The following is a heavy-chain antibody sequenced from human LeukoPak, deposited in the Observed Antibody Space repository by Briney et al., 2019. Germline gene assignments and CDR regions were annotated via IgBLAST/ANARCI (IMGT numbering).Heavy chain of an antibody. CDR3: ARGRRYCTNGVYYSDY. Sequence: GGSLRLSCAASGFTFSSYWMSWVRQAPGKGLEWVANIKQDGSEKYYVDSVKGRFTISRDNAKNSLYLQMNSLRAEDTAVYYCARGRRYCTNGVYYSDYWGQGTLVTASS. CDR2: IKQDGSEK. J-gene: IGHJ4*02. D-gene: IGHD2-8*01. CDR1: GFTFSSYW. V-gene: IGHV3-7*01.